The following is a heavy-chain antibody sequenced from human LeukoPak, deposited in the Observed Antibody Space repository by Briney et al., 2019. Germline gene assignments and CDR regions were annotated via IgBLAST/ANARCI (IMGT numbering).Heavy chain of an antibody. D-gene: IGHD2-2*01. CDR2: IYYSGST. V-gene: IGHV4-59*01. Sequence: PSETLSLTCTVSGGSISSYYWSWIRQPPGKGLEWIGYIYYSGSTNYNPSLKSRVTISVDTSKNQFSLKLSSVTAADTAVYYCARGAQLLRPTSVEGAFDIWGQETMVTVAS. CDR3: ARGAQLLRPTSVEGAFDI. CDR1: GGSISSYY. J-gene: IGHJ3*02.